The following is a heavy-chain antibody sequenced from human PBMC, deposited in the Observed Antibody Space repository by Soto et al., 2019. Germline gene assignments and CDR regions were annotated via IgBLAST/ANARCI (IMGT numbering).Heavy chain of an antibody. Sequence: GESLKISCKGFDYTFAAYWIGGVGKKPGKGLERMGVINPRDSAVKYSPPFEGQVTISADKSISTAYLQWGTLKASDNAIYYCARTTHGYCPTTSCLPTNYGMGVWGQGTTVTVSS. V-gene: IGHV5-51*01. CDR2: INPRDSAV. CDR1: DYTFAAYW. D-gene: IGHD2-2*01. J-gene: IGHJ6*02. CDR3: ARTTHGYCPTTSCLPTNYGMGV.